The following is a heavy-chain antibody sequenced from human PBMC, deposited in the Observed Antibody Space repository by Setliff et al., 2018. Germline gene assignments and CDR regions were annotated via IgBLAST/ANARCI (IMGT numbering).Heavy chain of an antibody. CDR1: GFTFSRYW. V-gene: IGHV3-7*01. CDR3: ARDPHFDS. CDR2: IKQDGSEK. J-gene: IGHJ4*02. Sequence: GGSLRLSCAASGFTFSRYWMHWVRQAPGKGLEWVANIKQDGSEKYYVDSVKGRFSISRDNAKNSLYLQMNSLRAEDTAVYYCARDPHFDSWGQGTLVTVSS.